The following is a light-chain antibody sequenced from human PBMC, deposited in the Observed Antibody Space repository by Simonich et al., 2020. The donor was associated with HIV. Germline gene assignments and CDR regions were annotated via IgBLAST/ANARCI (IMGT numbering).Light chain of an antibody. J-gene: IGLJ2*01. V-gene: IGLV2-14*01. CDR1: SSDVGGYNY. CDR3: SSYAGSNWV. CDR2: DFS. Sequence: QSALTQPASVSGSPGQSITISCTGTSSDVGGYNYVSWYQQHPGKAPKLMIYDFSKRPSGVSNRFAGSKSGNTASLTISGLQAEDEADYYCSSYAGSNWVFGGGTKLTVL.